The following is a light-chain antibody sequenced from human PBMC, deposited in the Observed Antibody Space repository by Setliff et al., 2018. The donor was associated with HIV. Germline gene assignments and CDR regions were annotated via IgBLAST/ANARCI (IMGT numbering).Light chain of an antibody. CDR1: SSDVGGYNY. V-gene: IGLV2-14*03. CDR2: DVS. J-gene: IGLJ3*02. Sequence: QSVLTQPASVSGSPGQSITISCTGTSSDVGGYNYVSWYQQHPGKAPKLMIYDVSNRPSGVSNRFSGSKSGNTASLTISGLQAEDEADYYCGSYSSSSTFWVFGAGTQLTIL. CDR3: GSYSSSSTFWV.